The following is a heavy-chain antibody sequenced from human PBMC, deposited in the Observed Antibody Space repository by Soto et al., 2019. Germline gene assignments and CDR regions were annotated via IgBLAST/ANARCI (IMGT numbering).Heavy chain of an antibody. CDR1: GFSLSTSGVG. D-gene: IGHD2-2*01. J-gene: IGHJ5*02. CDR3: AHSVDLPAAIAWFDP. CDR2: IYWDDDK. V-gene: IGHV2-5*02. Sequence: QITXKESGPTLVKPTQTLMLTCTFSGFSLSTSGVGVGWIRQPPGKALEWLAPIYWDDDKRYSPSLKSRLTIAEDPAKNQVARTMPNTDPVDTATYYCAHSVDLPAAIAWFDPWGQGTLVTVSS.